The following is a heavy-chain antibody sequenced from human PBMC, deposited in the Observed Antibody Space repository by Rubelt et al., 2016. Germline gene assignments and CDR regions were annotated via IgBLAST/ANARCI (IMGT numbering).Heavy chain of an antibody. CDR2: IYSGGST. D-gene: IGHD3-3*01. Sequence: VQLVESGGGLVQPGGSLRLSCAASGFTVSSNYMSWVRQAPGKGLEWVSVIYSGGSTYYADSVKGRFTISRDNSKNTLYLQMNSLRAEGTAVYYCARGDRDFWSGYCDYWGQGTLVTVSS. CDR3: ARGDRDFWSGYCDY. V-gene: IGHV3-66*01. CDR1: GFTVSSNY. J-gene: IGHJ4*02.